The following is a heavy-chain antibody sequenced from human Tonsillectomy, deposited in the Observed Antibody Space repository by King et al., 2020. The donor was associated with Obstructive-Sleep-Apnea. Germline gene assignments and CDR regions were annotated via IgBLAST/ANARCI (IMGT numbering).Heavy chain of an antibody. Sequence: VQLVESGGGVVQPGRSLRLSCAASGFTFSSYAMHWVRQAPGKGLEWVAVISYDGGNKYYGDSVKGRFTISRDNSKNTLYLQMNSLRAEDTAVYYCPRDQAPLYGFGELYSWFDPWGQGTLVTVSS. V-gene: IGHV3-30*04. D-gene: IGHD3-10*01. CDR3: PRDQAPLYGFGELYSWFDP. CDR1: GFTFSSYA. J-gene: IGHJ5*02. CDR2: ISYDGGNK.